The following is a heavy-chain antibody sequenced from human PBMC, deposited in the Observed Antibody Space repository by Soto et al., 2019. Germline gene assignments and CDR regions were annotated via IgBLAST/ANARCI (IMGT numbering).Heavy chain of an antibody. Sequence: VAVVAYDGTIEYYADSVKGRFTVSRDNSKNTLSLQMNSLGAEDSAVYYCAKEGVSTRSYNGDFDYWGQGTLVTVSS. CDR2: VAYDGTIE. D-gene: IGHD2-8*01. CDR3: AKEGVSTRSYNGDFDY. J-gene: IGHJ4*02. V-gene: IGHV3-30*18.